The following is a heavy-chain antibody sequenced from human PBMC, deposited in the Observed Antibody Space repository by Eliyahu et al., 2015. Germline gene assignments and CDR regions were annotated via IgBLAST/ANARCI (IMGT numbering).Heavy chain of an antibody. CDR2: IXHSGST. V-gene: IGHV4-34*01. Sequence: QVQLQQWGAGLLKPSETLSLTCAVYGGSFSGYYWSXIRQPPGKGLEWIGEIXHSGSTNYNPSLKSRVTISVDTSKNQFSLKLSSVTAADTAVYYCARGRVPMVYYDSSGPRAYYFDYWGQGTLVTVSS. CDR1: GGSFSGYY. J-gene: IGHJ4*02. CDR3: ARGRVPMVYYDSSGPRAYYFDY. D-gene: IGHD3-22*01.